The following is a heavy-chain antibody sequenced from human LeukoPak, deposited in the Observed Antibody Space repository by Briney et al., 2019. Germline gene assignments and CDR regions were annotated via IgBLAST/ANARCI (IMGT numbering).Heavy chain of an antibody. V-gene: IGHV4-59*08. Sequence: PSETLSLTCSVSGGSINSYYWSWIRQPPGKGLEWIGYIFYSGSTNYNPSLKSRVTISVDTSKNQFSLKLSSVTAADPAVYYCARLQFGSGNYHEVDHWGQGTLVTVSS. CDR3: ARLQFGSGNYHEVDH. D-gene: IGHD3-22*01. CDR2: IFYSGST. CDR1: GGSINSYY. J-gene: IGHJ4*02.